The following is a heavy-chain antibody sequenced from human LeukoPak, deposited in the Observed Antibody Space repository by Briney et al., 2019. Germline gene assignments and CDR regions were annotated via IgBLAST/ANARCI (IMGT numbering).Heavy chain of an antibody. CDR1: GFTFSGFS. CDR3: AKDSIPDGYNSLDY. Sequence: GGSLRLSCEASGFTFSGFSMNWVRQAPGKGLEWVSSIYGNGGRTFYSDSVQGRFTISRDNSRNTLHLQMDSLRVEDTAIYYCAKDSIPDGYNSLDYWGQGTLVTVSS. D-gene: IGHD5-24*01. CDR2: IYGNGGRT. V-gene: IGHV3-23*01. J-gene: IGHJ4*02.